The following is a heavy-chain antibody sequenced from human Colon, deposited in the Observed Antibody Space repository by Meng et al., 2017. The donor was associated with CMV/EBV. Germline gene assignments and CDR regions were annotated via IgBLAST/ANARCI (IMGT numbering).Heavy chain of an antibody. Sequence: GESLKISCVASGFSVSTNYISWVRQGPGKGLEWVSVIYDTGRTYYTDAVKGRFTVSRDESKNTVFLQMNNLRHEDTAVYYCARNRLECGGDCYFADSWGQGTQVTVSS. D-gene: IGHD2-21*02. CDR1: GFSVSTNY. V-gene: IGHV3-66*01. CDR2: IYDTGRT. CDR3: ARNRLECGGDCYFADS. J-gene: IGHJ5*02.